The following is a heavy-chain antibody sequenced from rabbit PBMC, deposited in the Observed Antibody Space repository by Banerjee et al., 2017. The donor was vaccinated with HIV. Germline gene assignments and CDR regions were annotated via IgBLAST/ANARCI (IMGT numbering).Heavy chain of an antibody. J-gene: IGHJ4*01. CDR3: AGGSYYVGFNL. CDR2: INTSSGNT. D-gene: IGHD8-1*01. Sequence: QEQLEESGGDLVKPGASLTLTCTASGFSFSSSYYMCWVRQAPGKGLEWIACINTSSGNTVYASWAKGRFTISKTSSTTVTLQMTSLTAADTATYFCAGGSYYVGFNLWGPGTLVTVS. CDR1: GFSFSSSYY. V-gene: IGHV1S45*01.